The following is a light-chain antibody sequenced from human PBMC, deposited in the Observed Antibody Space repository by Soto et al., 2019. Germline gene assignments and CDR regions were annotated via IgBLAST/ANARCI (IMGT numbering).Light chain of an antibody. V-gene: IGKV1-17*03. J-gene: IGKJ5*01. CDR3: QQLHDYPIT. CDR1: QGIDSS. CDR2: AAS. Sequence: DIPMTQSPSAMSASVGDRVTITCLASQGIDSSFAWYQQKPGKAPKLLIYAASSLQSGVPSRFSGSGSGTDFTLTISSLQPEDFATYYCQQLHDYPITFGQGTRLEIK.